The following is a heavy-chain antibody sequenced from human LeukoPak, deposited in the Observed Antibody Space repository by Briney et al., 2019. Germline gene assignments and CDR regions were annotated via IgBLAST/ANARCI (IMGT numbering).Heavy chain of an antibody. CDR1: GFTFSSYE. J-gene: IGHJ6*03. V-gene: IGHV3-48*03. Sequence: PGGSLRLSCAASGFTFSSYEMNWVRQAPGKGLEWVSYISSRGSTIYYADSVKGRFTISRDNSKNTLYLQMNSLRAEDTAVYYCAKDGIEGATPYYYYYMDVWAKGPRSPSP. D-gene: IGHD1-26*01. CDR3: AKDGIEGATPYYYYYMDV. CDR2: ISSRGSTI.